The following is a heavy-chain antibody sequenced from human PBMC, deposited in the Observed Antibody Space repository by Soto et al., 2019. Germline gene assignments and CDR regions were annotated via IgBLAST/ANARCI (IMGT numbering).Heavy chain of an antibody. CDR3: ARDLRQYYDFWSGYKGSAFDI. Sequence: PGGFLRLSCAASGFTVSSNYMSWVRQAPGKGLEWVSVIYSGGSTYYADSVKGRFTISRDNSKNTLYLQMNSLRAEDTAVYYCARDLRQYYDFWSGYKGSAFDIWGQGTMVTVSS. CDR2: IYSGGST. CDR1: GFTVSSNY. J-gene: IGHJ3*02. D-gene: IGHD3-3*01. V-gene: IGHV3-66*01.